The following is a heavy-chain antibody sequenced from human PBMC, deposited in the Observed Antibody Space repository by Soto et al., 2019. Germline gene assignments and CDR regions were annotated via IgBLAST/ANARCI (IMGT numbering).Heavy chain of an antibody. CDR3: ARGIRNYYGSDY. V-gene: IGHV3-74*01. J-gene: IGHJ4*02. D-gene: IGHD3-10*01. CDR1: GFTFSSYW. Sequence: EVQLVESGGGLAQPGGSLRLSCAASGFTFSSYWMHWVRQAPGKGLEWVSRINSDGSSTSYADIVKGRFTISRDNAKKTVYLQMNSLRAEDTALYYCARGIRNYYGSDYWGQGTLVTVSS. CDR2: INSDGSST.